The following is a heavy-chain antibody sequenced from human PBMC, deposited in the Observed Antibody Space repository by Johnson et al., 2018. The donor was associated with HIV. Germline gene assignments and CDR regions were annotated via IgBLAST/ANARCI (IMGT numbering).Heavy chain of an antibody. Sequence: HVQLVESGGGVVQPGRSLRLSCAASGFTFSTYDMHWVRQAPGKGLEWVAIISYDGSNKYYADSVKGRFTISRDNSKNTLYLQMNSLRAEDTAVYYCAKAIGDAFDIWGQGTMVTVSS. CDR1: GFTFSTYD. CDR2: ISYDGSNK. J-gene: IGHJ3*02. D-gene: IGHD2/OR15-2a*01. CDR3: AKAIGDAFDI. V-gene: IGHV3-30*18.